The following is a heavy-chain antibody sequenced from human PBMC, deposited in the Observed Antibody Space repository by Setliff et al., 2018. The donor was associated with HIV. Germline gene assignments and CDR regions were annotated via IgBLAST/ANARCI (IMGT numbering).Heavy chain of an antibody. Sequence: GGSLRLSCAASGFKFDDYGMSWVRQVPGKGLEWVAGISWSGSGIGYGDSVKGRFTISRDDDRNFLFLRMNSLRAEDTAIYFCARSFPYSYESSGLYAMDVWGQGTTVTVSS. CDR1: GFKFDDYG. V-gene: IGHV3-20*04. CDR2: ISWSGSGI. CDR3: ARSFPYSYESSGLYAMDV. D-gene: IGHD3-22*01. J-gene: IGHJ6*02.